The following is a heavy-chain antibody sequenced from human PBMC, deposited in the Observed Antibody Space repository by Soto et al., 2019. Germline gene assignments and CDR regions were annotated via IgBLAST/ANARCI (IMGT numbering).Heavy chain of an antibody. CDR2: IIPILGIA. Sequence: ASVKVSCKASGGTFSSYTISWVRQAPGQGLEWMGRIIPILGIANYAQKSQGRVTITADKSTSTAYMELSSLRSEDTAVYYCARDHLYGDDAFDIWGQGTMVTVSS. CDR3: ARDHLYGDDAFDI. CDR1: GGTFSSYT. J-gene: IGHJ3*02. D-gene: IGHD4-17*01. V-gene: IGHV1-69*04.